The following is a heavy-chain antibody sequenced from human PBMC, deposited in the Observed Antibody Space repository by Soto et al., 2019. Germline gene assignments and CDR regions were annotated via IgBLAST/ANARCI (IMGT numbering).Heavy chain of an antibody. J-gene: IGHJ4*02. Sequence: PSETLSLTCAVYGGSFSGYYWSWIRQPPGKGLEWIGEINHSGSTNYNPSLKSRVTISVDTSKNQFSLKLSSVTAADTAVHYCAREEGATGFDYWGQGTLVTVSS. CDR1: GGSFSGYY. CDR3: AREEGATGFDY. V-gene: IGHV4-34*01. D-gene: IGHD1-26*01. CDR2: INHSGST.